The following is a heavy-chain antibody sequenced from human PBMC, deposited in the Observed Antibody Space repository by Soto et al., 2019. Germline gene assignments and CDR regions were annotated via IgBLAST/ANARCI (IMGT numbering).Heavy chain of an antibody. CDR3: ASGPDR. V-gene: IGHV4-30-2*01. J-gene: IGHJ5*02. CDR2: IYHSGRT. CDR1: GGSISSGGYS. Sequence: QLQLQASGSGLVKPSQTLSLTCAVSGGSISSGGYSWSWIRQPPGKGLEWLGYIYHSGRTYYNPSLNSRVPIAVDRSKNQFPPKLSSVTSADTAGYYCASGPDRWGQVTLVTVAS.